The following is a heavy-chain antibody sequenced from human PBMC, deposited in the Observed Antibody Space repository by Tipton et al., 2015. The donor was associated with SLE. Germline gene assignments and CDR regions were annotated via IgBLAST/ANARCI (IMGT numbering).Heavy chain of an antibody. CDR1: GDSISSYY. V-gene: IGHV4-59*12. CDR3: ARDRFDSSGYTLFDS. Sequence: TLSLTCTVSGDSISSYYWSWIRQPPGKGLEWIGYIYYSGSTNYNPSLKSRVTISVDTSKNQFSLKLSSVTAADTAVYYCARDRFDSSGYTLFDSWGQGTLVTVSS. J-gene: IGHJ4*02. D-gene: IGHD3-22*01. CDR2: IYYSGST.